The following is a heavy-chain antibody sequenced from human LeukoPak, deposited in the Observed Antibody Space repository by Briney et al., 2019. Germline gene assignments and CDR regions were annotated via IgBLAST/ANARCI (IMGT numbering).Heavy chain of an antibody. CDR3: ATRAWLDP. CDR1: GDTFTTYS. V-gene: IGHV3-21*01. Sequence: PGGSLRLSCAASGDTFTTYSMNWVRQAPGKGLEWVSSISSDSKNEYYADSVKGRFSISGDNTNNSLYLHMNSLRAEDTGVYYCATRAWLDPWGQGTLVTVSS. D-gene: IGHD5-24*01. J-gene: IGHJ5*02. CDR2: ISSDSKNE.